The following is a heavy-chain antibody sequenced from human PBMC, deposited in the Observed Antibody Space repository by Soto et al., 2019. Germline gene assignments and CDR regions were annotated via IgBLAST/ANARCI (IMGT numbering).Heavy chain of an antibody. CDR1: GFTFSSYS. J-gene: IGHJ3*02. D-gene: IGHD3-3*01. V-gene: IGHV3-21*01. CDR2: ISSSSSYI. CDR3: ARDGEDYDFWSGYYYPDAFDI. Sequence: GGSLRLSCAASGFTFSSYSMNWVRQAPGKGLEWVSSISSSSSYIYYADSVKGRFTISRDNAKNSLFLQMNSLRAEDTAVYYCARDGEDYDFWSGYYYPDAFDIWGQGTMVTVSS.